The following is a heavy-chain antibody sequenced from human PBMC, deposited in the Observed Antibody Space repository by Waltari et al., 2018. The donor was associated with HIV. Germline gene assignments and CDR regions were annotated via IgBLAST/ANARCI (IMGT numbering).Heavy chain of an antibody. CDR2: INPNSGGT. V-gene: IGHV1-2*02. CDR1: GYTFTGYY. J-gene: IGHJ3*02. CDR3: AREPRGSWGAFDI. Sequence: QVQLVQSGAEVKKPGASVKVSCTASGYTFTGYYMHWVRQAPGHGLEWMGWINPNSGGTNYAQKFQGRVTMTRDTSIRTAYMELNSLRSDDTAVYYCAREPRGSWGAFDIWGQGTMVTVSS. D-gene: IGHD1-26*01.